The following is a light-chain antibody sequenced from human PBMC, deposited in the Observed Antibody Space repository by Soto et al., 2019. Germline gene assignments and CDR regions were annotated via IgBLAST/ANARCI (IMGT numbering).Light chain of an antibody. Sequence: DIQMTQSPSSLSASVGDRVKISCRASQSIRNFVNWYQQKPGKAHKLLIYASFYLQSGVPSRFSGSGAGTDFALTISGLEADDFAIYYCQQTFTLPGSFGPGTTVDIK. V-gene: IGKV1-39*01. CDR2: ASF. CDR1: QSIRNF. J-gene: IGKJ3*01. CDR3: QQTFTLPGS.